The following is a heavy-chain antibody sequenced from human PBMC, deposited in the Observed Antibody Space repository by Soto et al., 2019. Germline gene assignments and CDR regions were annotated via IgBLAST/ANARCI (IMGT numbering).Heavy chain of an antibody. J-gene: IGHJ5*02. CDR1: GGSISSYY. CDR3: ARRPPQISAPFDP. Sequence: SETLSLTCTVSGGSISSYYWSWIRQPPGKGLEWIGYIYYSGSTNYNPSLKSRVTISVDTSKNQFSLKLSSVTAADTAVYYCARRPPQISAPFDPWGQGTLVTVSS. V-gene: IGHV4-59*08. CDR2: IYYSGST.